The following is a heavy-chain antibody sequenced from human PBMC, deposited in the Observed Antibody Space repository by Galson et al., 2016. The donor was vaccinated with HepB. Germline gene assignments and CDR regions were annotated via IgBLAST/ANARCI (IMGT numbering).Heavy chain of an antibody. CDR1: GFTVSRNY. Sequence: SLRLSCAASGFTVSRNYMSWVRQAPGKGLEWVSTIYIGDDIFYADSVRGRFTISRDNSMNTVYLQMNNLRAEDTAVYYCARGSYGYGMDVWGQGTPVPVSS. CDR2: IYIGDDI. CDR3: ARGSYGYGMDV. J-gene: IGHJ6*02. V-gene: IGHV3-66*01. D-gene: IGHD3-16*01.